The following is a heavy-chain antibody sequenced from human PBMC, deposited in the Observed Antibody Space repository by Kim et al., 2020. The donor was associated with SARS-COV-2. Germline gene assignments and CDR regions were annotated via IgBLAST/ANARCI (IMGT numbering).Heavy chain of an antibody. J-gene: IGHJ4*02. Sequence: GGSLRLSCTASGFTFGDYAMSWVRQAPGKGLEWVGFIRSKAYGGTTEYAASVKGRFTISRDDSKSIAYLQMNSLKTEDTAVYYCTRGGGNYYDSSGYFFDYWGQGTLVTVSS. D-gene: IGHD3-22*01. CDR3: TRGGGNYYDSSGYFFDY. CDR2: IRSKAYGGTT. CDR1: GFTFGDYA. V-gene: IGHV3-49*04.